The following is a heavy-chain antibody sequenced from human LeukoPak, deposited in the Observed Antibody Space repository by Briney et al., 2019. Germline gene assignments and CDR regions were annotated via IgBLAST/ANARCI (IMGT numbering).Heavy chain of an antibody. D-gene: IGHD5-12*01. CDR2: INSDGSST. J-gene: IGHJ4*02. CDR1: GFTFSSYW. Sequence: GGSLRLSCAASGFTFSSYWMHWVRQAPGKGLVWVSRINSDGSSTSYADSVKGRFTISRDNAKNTLYLQMNSLRAEDTAAYYCARVGSVATIDYWGQGTLVTVSS. V-gene: IGHV3-74*01. CDR3: ARVGSVATIDY.